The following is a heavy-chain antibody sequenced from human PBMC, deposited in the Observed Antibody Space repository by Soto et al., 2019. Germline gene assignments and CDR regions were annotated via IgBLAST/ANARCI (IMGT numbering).Heavy chain of an antibody. V-gene: IGHV1-18*01. D-gene: IGHD4-4*01. CDR3: ARTSVSNYNWFDP. Sequence: QGQLVQSGGEVKKPGASVKVSCKASGYTFTDYDISWVRQAPGQGLEWMGWISVDNGNTKYVESLQGRVTMTTDTSTRTAYMELRSLRSDDTAVYYCARTSVSNYNWFDPWGQGTLVAVSS. CDR2: ISVDNGNT. J-gene: IGHJ5*02. CDR1: GYTFTDYD.